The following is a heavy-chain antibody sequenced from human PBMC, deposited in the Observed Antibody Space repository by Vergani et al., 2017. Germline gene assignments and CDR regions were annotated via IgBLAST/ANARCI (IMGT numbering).Heavy chain of an antibody. CDR3: AKYQPGEWGGSSVGSYFVAPGYS. CDR1: GFTFSSYG. CDR2: IRYDGSNK. D-gene: IGHD1-26*01. V-gene: IGHV3-30*02. J-gene: IGHJ4*02. Sequence: QVQLVESGGGVVQPGGSLRLSCAASGFTFSSYGMHWVRQAPGKGLEWVAFIRYDGSNKYYADSVKGRFTISRDNSKNTLYLQMNSLRAEDTAVYYCAKYQPGEWGGSSVGSYFVAPGYSWGQGTLVTVSS.